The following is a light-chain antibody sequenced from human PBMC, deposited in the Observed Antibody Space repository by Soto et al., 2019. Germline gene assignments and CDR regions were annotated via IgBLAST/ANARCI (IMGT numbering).Light chain of an antibody. Sequence: EIVLTQSPGTLSLSPGERATLSCRASQSVSNNYLAWYQQKPGQAPRLLIYGASNRATGIPDRFSGSGSGTDFTLTISRLEPEDYAIYYCQQYDVSPPFTFGQGTRLEIK. CDR3: QQYDVSPPFT. CDR1: QSVSNNY. J-gene: IGKJ5*01. CDR2: GAS. V-gene: IGKV3-20*01.